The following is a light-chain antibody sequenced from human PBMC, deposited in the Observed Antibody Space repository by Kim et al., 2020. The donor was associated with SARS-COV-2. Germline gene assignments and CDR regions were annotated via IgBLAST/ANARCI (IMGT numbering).Light chain of an antibody. CDR2: NKN. V-gene: IGLV1-44*01. Sequence: ELTQPPSASGIPGQRVTISCSGSSSNIGTNTVNWYHQIPGTAPKLLIYNKNQRPSGVPDRFAGSKSGTSASLAISGLESEDEADYYCPAWDDSLNALVFGGGTQLTVL. J-gene: IGLJ3*02. CDR3: PAWDDSLNALV. CDR1: SSNIGTNT.